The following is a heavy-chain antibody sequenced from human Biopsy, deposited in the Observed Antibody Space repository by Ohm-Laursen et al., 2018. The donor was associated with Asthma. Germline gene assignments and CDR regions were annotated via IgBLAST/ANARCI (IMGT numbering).Heavy chain of an antibody. CDR2: GGSYYDGGLK. V-gene: IGHV3-30-3*01. CDR3: ARDVMEWYLPAFDF. D-gene: IGHD3-3*01. CDR1: GFTFRSYA. J-gene: IGHJ4*02. Sequence: SLRLSCTAPGFTFRSYAMHWVRQAPGKGLEWVAVGGSYYDGGLKYYADSVNGRFTVSRDDSKNTLYLQMNSLRPDDTAVYYCARDVMEWYLPAFDFWGQGTLVAVSS.